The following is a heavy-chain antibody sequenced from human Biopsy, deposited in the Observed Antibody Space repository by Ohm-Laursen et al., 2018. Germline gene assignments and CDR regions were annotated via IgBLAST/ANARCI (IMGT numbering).Heavy chain of an antibody. J-gene: IGHJ3*01. CDR3: VRVGDYFAYDV. V-gene: IGHV3-72*01. D-gene: IGHD4-17*01. CDR2: SRNKANSYVT. CDR1: GFTLSDRY. Sequence: GSLRLSCTASGFTLSDRYMDWVRQAPGKGLEWVGRSRNKANSYVTHYAASVRGRFIISRDGSGNSLYLQMNSLKSEDTATYHCVRVGDYFAYDVWGQGTKVIVSS.